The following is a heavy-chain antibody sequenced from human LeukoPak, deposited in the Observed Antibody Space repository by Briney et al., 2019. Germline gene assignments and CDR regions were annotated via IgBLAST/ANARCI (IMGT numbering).Heavy chain of an antibody. D-gene: IGHD1-26*01. V-gene: IGHV4-4*02. CDR1: GFTFSSYAM. J-gene: IGHJ4*02. Sequence: GSLRLSCAASGFTFSSYAMSWVRQAPGKGLEWIGEISLAGQTNYNPSLNGRVTMSLDKSSNQLSLNLTSVTAADTATYYCSRESGAFCPFGYWGQGTLVIVSS. CDR2: ISLAGQT. CDR3: SRESGAFCPFGY.